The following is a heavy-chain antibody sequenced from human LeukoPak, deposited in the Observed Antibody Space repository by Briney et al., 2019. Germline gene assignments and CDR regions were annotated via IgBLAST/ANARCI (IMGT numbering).Heavy chain of an antibody. Sequence: GGSLRLSCAASGFTFSSYEMNWVRQAPGKGLEWVSYISSSGSTIYYADSVKGRFTISRDNAKNSLYLQMNSLRAEDTAVYYCARAGTGYYYCYYMDVWGKGTTVTISS. D-gene: IGHD6-19*01. V-gene: IGHV3-48*03. CDR2: ISSSGSTI. J-gene: IGHJ6*03. CDR1: GFTFSSYE. CDR3: ARAGTGYYYCYYMDV.